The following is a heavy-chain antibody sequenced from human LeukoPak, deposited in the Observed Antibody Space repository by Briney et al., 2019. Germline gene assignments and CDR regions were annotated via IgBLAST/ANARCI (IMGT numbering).Heavy chain of an antibody. CDR3: ARGRGRYSSSSPPFDP. V-gene: IGHV4-34*01. J-gene: IGHJ5*02. CDR2: INHSGST. Sequence: SETLSLTCAVYGGSFSGYYWSWIRQPPGKGLEWIGEINHSGSTNYNPSLKSRVTISVDTSKNQFSLKLSSVTAADTAVYYCARGRGRYSSSSPPFDPWGQGTLVTVSS. CDR1: GGSFSGYY. D-gene: IGHD6-13*01.